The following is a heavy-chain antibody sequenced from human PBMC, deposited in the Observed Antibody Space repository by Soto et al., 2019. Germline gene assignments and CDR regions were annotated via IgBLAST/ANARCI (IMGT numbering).Heavy chain of an antibody. CDR3: AKGSAPARPYYFDY. Sequence: GGSLRLSCAASGFTFSNYVMSWVRQAPGKGLEWVSALSGGATFTYYADSVDGRFTISRDNSRNTLYLEMNTLRAEDTAVYYCAKGSAPARPYYFDYWGQGALVTVSS. CDR2: LSGGATFT. V-gene: IGHV3-23*01. J-gene: IGHJ4*02. D-gene: IGHD6-6*01. CDR1: GFTFSNYV.